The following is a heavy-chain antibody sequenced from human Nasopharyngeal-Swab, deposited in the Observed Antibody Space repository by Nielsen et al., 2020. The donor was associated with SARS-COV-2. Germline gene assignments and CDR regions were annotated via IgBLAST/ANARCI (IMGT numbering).Heavy chain of an antibody. D-gene: IGHD3-3*01. Sequence: WIRQPPGKGLEWIEYIYYSGSTYYNPSLKSRVTISVDTSKNQFSLKLSSVTAADTAVYYCARDGYDFWSGYLRGTGRYYYYYYMDVWGKGTTVTVSS. CDR2: IYYSGST. J-gene: IGHJ6*03. V-gene: IGHV4-30-4*01. CDR3: ARDGYDFWSGYLRGTGRYYYYYYMDV.